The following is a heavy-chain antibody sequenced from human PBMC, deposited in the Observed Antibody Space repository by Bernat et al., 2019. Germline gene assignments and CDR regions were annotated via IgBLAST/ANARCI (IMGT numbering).Heavy chain of an antibody. D-gene: IGHD6-19*01. J-gene: IGHJ6*03. Sequence: QVQLVESGGGVVQPGRSLRLSCAASGFTVSSYGMHWVRQAPGKGREWVAVIWYDGSNKYYADSVKGRFTISRDNSKNTLYRQMNSLRAEDTAVYYCARRRIAVAGTGGGGYYYYYMDVWGKGTTVTVSS. CDR3: ARRRIAVAGTGGGGYYYYYMDV. CDR1: GFTVSSYG. V-gene: IGHV3-33*01. CDR2: IWYDGSNK.